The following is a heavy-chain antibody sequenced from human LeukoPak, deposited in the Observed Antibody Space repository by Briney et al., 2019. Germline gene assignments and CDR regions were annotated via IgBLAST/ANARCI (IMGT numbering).Heavy chain of an antibody. J-gene: IGHJ4*02. V-gene: IGHV4-34*01. D-gene: IGHD3-9*01. Sequence: SETLSLTCAVYGGSFSGYYWSWIRQPPGKGLEWIVEINHSGSTNYNPYLKSRGNISVDTSKNQISLKLSSVTAADTAVYYCARGRWMYYDILTGYYPSTNHNDFDYWGQGTLVTVSS. CDR3: ARGRWMYYDILTGYYPSTNHNDFDY. CDR2: INHSGST. CDR1: GGSFSGYY.